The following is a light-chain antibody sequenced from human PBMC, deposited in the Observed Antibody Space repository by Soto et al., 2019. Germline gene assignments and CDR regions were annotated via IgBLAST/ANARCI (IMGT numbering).Light chain of an antibody. CDR3: CSYVGASTYA. V-gene: IGLV2-23*01. CDR1: TSFVGSYNF. CDR2: EDT. Sequence: QSALTQPASVSGSPGQSITISCTGTTSFVGSYNFVSWYQQLPGKAPQVLIYEDTKRPSGVSNRFSGSISGSTASLTISGLQAEDEADYHCCSYVGASTYAFGTGTKVTVL. J-gene: IGLJ1*01.